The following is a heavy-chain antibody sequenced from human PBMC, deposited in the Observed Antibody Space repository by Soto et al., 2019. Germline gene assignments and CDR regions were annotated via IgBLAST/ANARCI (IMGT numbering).Heavy chain of an antibody. Sequence: GGSLRLSCAASGFTFSGSAMHWVRQASGKGLEWVGRIRSKANSYATAYAASVKGRFTISRDDSKNTAYLQMNSLKTEDTAVYYCTSPFTYYYDSSGYYDVDYWGQGTLVTVSS. CDR1: GFTFSGSA. CDR2: IRSKANSYAT. J-gene: IGHJ4*02. V-gene: IGHV3-73*01. CDR3: TSPFTYYYDSSGYYDVDY. D-gene: IGHD3-22*01.